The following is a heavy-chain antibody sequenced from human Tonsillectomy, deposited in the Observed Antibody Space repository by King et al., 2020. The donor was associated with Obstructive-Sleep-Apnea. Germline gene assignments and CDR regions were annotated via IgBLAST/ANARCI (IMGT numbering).Heavy chain of an antibody. J-gene: IGHJ4*02. V-gene: IGHV4-34*01. CDR2: INHSGST. D-gene: IGHD1-26*01. CDR1: GGSFSGYY. CDR3: ARAQIAGVTPYYFDY. Sequence: VQLQQWGAGLLKPSETLSLTCAVYGGSFSGYYWSWIRQPPGKGLEWIGEINHSGSTNYNPSLKSRVTISVDTSKNQFSLKLSSVTAADTAVYYCARAQIAGVTPYYFDYWGQGTLVTVSS.